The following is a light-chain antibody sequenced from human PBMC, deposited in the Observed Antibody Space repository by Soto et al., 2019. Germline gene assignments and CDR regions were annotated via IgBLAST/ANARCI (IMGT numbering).Light chain of an antibody. CDR3: SSYTSSSTPYV. Sequence: QSVLTQPASVSGSPGQSITISCTGTSSDVGGYNYVSWYQQHPVKAPKLMIYDVTNRPSGVSDRFSGSKSGNTASLTNSGLQAEDEADYYCSSYTSSSTPYVFGTGTKVTVL. CDR2: DVT. CDR1: SSDVGGYNY. V-gene: IGLV2-14*01. J-gene: IGLJ1*01.